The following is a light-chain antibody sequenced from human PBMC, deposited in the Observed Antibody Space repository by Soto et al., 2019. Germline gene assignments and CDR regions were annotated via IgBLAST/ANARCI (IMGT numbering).Light chain of an antibody. CDR2: GAS. Sequence: ESVLTQSPRTLSLSPGKRATLSCRASQSVSSSYLAWYQQKPGQAPRLLIYGASSRATGIPNRFSGSGSGTDFTLTISRLEPEDFAVYYCQHYGSSLSITFGQGTRLEIK. J-gene: IGKJ5*01. CDR3: QHYGSSLSIT. V-gene: IGKV3-20*01. CDR1: QSVSSSY.